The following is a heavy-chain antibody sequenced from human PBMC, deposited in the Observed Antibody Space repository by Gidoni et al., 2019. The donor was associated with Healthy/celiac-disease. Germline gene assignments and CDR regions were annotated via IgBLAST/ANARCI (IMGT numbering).Heavy chain of an antibody. CDR2: IIPIFGTA. Sequence: QVQLVQSGAEVKKPGSSVKVSCKASGGTFSSYALSWVRQAPGQGLEGMGGIIPIFGTANYAQKFQGRVTITADKSTSTAYMELSSLRSEDTAVYYCARGPPYCSGGSCYSGWFDPWGQGTLVTVSS. J-gene: IGHJ5*02. V-gene: IGHV1-69*06. CDR3: ARGPPYCSGGSCYSGWFDP. CDR1: GGTFSSYA. D-gene: IGHD2-15*01.